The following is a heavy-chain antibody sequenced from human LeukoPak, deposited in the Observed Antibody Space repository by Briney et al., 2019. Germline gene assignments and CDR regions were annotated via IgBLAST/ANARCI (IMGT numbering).Heavy chain of an antibody. Sequence: PSETLSLTCTVSGGSISSSSYYWGWIRQPPGKGLEWIGSIYYSGSTYYNPSLKSRVTISVDTSKNQFSLRLSSVTAADTAMYYCASKDEDDAFDIWGQGTMVTVSS. CDR3: ASKDEDDAFDI. D-gene: IGHD5-24*01. J-gene: IGHJ3*02. V-gene: IGHV4-39*01. CDR2: IYYSGST. CDR1: GGSISSSSYY.